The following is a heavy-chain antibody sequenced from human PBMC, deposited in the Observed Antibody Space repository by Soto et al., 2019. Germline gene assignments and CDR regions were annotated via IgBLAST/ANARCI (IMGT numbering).Heavy chain of an antibody. J-gene: IGHJ6*03. CDR2: IGAYNGNT. D-gene: IGHD6-6*01. CDR1: GYTFSNHG. V-gene: IGHV1-18*01. Sequence: ASVKVSCKASGYTFSNHGISWVRQAPGQGLEWMGWIGAYNGNTHYTQSLQGRVTMTTDTSTSTAYMELRGLRSDDTAVYYYARVRQLVGYFYYYMDVWGKGTTVTVSS. CDR3: ARVRQLVGYFYYYMDV.